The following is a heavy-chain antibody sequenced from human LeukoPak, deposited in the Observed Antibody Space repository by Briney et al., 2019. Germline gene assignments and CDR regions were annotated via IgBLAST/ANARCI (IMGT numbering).Heavy chain of an antibody. CDR1: GGSFSGYY. D-gene: IGHD3-3*01. J-gene: IGHJ3*02. CDR3: ARPRELRFLESGPYDAFDI. Sequence: PSETLSLTCAVYGGSFSGYYWSWIRQPPGKGLEWIGEINHSGSTNYNPSLKSRVTISVDTSKNQFSLKLSSVTAADTAVYYCARPRELRFLESGPYDAFDIWGQGTMVTVSS. CDR2: INHSGST. V-gene: IGHV4-34*01.